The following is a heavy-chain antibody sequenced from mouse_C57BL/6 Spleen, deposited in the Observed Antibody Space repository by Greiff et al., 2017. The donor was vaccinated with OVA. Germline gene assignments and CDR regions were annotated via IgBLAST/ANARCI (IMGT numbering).Heavy chain of an antibody. J-gene: IGHJ3*01. Sequence: QVQLQQSGAELVRPGASVKLSCKASGYTFTDYYINWVKQRPGQGLEWIARIYPGSGNTYYNEKFKGKATLTAEKSSSTAYMQLSSLTSEDSAVYFCARAGYDAAWFAYWGQGTLVTVSA. CDR2: IYPGSGNT. D-gene: IGHD2-2*01. V-gene: IGHV1-76*01. CDR3: ARAGYDAAWFAY. CDR1: GYTFTDYY.